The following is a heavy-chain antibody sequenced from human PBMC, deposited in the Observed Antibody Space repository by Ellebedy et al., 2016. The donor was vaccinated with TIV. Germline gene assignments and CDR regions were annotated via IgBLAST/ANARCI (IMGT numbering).Heavy chain of an antibody. Sequence: PGGSLRLSCAASGFTFSDYAMHWVRQAPGKGLEWVAVISYHGGTSKYYADSVKGRFTISRDNSKNTLYVQMNSLRPEDTAVYYCAKDGIGIPPGWGYFDFWGQGALVTVSS. J-gene: IGHJ4*02. CDR1: GFTFSDYA. CDR2: ISYHGGTSK. D-gene: IGHD6-19*01. V-gene: IGHV3-30*04. CDR3: AKDGIGIPPGWGYFDF.